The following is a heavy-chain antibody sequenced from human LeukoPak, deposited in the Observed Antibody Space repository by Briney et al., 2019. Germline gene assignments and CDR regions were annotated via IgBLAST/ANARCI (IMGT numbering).Heavy chain of an antibody. Sequence: PSETLSLTCAVYGGSFSGYYWSWIRQPPGKGLEWIGEINHSGSPNYNPSLKSRVTLSVDTSKNQFSLKLSSVTAADTAVYYCARAYGDSRFDPWGQGTLVTVSS. CDR2: INHSGSP. D-gene: IGHD4-17*01. V-gene: IGHV4-34*01. CDR3: ARAYGDSRFDP. CDR1: GGSFSGYY. J-gene: IGHJ5*02.